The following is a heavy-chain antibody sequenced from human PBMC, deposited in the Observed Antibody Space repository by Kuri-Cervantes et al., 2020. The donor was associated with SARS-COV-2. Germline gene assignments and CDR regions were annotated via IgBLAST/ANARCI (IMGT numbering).Heavy chain of an antibody. D-gene: IGHD5-24*01. V-gene: IGHV1-69*13. CDR1: GYTFTSYD. CDR3: ARARDGYNLHFDY. CDR2: IIPIFGTA. J-gene: IGHJ4*02. Sequence: SVKVSCKASGYTFTSYDINWVRQATGQGLEWMGGIIPIFGTANYAQKFQGRVTITADESTSTAYMELSSLRSEDTAAYYCARARDGYNLHFDYWGQGTLVTVSS.